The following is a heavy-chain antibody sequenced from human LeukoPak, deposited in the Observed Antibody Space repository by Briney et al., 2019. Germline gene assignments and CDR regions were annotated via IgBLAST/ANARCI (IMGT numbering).Heavy chain of an antibody. CDR3: ARSPNYYDSVDY. CDR1: GYTFTGYY. V-gene: IGHV1-2*02. D-gene: IGHD3-22*01. Sequence: ASVKVSCKASGYTFTGYYMHWVRQAPGQGLEWMGWINPNSGGTNYAQKFQGRVTMTRDTSISTAYMELRSLRSDDTAVYYCARSPNYYDSVDYWGQGTLVTVSS. CDR2: INPNSGGT. J-gene: IGHJ4*02.